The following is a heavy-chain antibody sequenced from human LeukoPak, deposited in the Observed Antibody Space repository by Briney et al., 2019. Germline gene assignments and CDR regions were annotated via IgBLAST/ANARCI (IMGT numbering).Heavy chain of an antibody. CDR2: IIPIFGTA. D-gene: IGHD6-13*01. CDR3: ARVPRIAAAGIYDY. CDR1: GGTFSSYA. V-gene: IGHV1-69*13. J-gene: IGHJ4*02. Sequence: ASVKVSCKASGGTFSSYAISWVRQAPGQGLEWMGGIIPIFGTANYAQKFQGRVTITADESTSTAYMELSSLRSEDTAVYYCARVPRIAAAGIYDYWGQGTLVTVSS.